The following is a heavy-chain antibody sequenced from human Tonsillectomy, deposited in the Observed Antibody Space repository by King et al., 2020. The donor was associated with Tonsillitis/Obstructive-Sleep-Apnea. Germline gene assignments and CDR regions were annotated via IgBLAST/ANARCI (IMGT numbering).Heavy chain of an antibody. J-gene: IGHJ4*02. CDR2: ISSNGGST. Sequence: VQLVESGGGLVQPGGSLRLSCSASGFTFSSYAMHWVRQAPGKGLEYVSAISSNGGSTYYADSVKGRFTISRDNSKNTLYLQMSSLRAEDTAVYYCVKGPLAFGEYLVYWGQGTLVTVSS. V-gene: IGHV3-64D*06. CDR3: VKGPLAFGEYLVY. D-gene: IGHD3-16*01. CDR1: GFTFSSYA.